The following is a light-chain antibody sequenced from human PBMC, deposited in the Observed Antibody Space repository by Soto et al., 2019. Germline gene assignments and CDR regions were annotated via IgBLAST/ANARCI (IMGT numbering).Light chain of an antibody. J-gene: IGKJ1*01. V-gene: IGKV3-15*01. CDR3: QQYNNWPPWT. CDR2: DTS. CDR1: QNVSSN. Sequence: EIVITQSPSTLSVSPGERVTLSCRASQNVSSNLAWYQQKPGQAPRLLISDTSIRAAGIPARFSGSGSGTEFTVTISSLQPEDFAVYYCQQYNNWPPWTFGQGTKVDIK.